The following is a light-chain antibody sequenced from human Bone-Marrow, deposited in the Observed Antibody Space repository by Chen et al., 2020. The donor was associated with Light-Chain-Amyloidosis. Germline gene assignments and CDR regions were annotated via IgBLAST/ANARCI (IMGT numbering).Light chain of an antibody. V-gene: IGLV2-23*02. J-gene: IGLJ2*01. CDR3: CSYAGSSTV. CDR1: SSDVGSYNL. Sequence: QSARTHPASVSGSPGQPITISCTGTSSDVGSYNLVSWYQQHPGKAPKLMIYEVSKRPSGVSNRFSGSKSGNTASLTISGLQAEDEADYYCCSYAGSSTVFGGGTKLTVL. CDR2: EVS.